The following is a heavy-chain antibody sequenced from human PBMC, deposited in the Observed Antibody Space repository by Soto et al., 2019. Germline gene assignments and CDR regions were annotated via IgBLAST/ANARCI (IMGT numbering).Heavy chain of an antibody. Sequence: EVQLLESGGGLVQPGGSLRLSCAASGFTFSSYAMTWVRQAPGKGLEWVSVISGSGGSTYFADSVKGRFTISRDNSKNTLYLQMSSLRAEDTALYYCAKEDDSSGYYPDYWGQGTLVTGSS. V-gene: IGHV3-23*01. J-gene: IGHJ4*02. D-gene: IGHD3-22*01. CDR2: ISGSGGST. CDR1: GFTFSSYA. CDR3: AKEDDSSGYYPDY.